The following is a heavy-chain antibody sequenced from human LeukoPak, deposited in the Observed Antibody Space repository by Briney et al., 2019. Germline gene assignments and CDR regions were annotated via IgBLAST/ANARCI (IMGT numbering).Heavy chain of an antibody. CDR3: AKDLAATIPVGFDY. V-gene: IGHV3-9*01. CDR1: GFTFDDYA. D-gene: IGHD6-25*01. J-gene: IGHJ4*02. Sequence: PGGSLRLSCAASGFTFDDYAMHWVRQAPGKGLEWVSGISWNSGSIGCADSVKGRFTISRDNAKNSLYLQMNSLRAEDTALYYCAKDLAATIPVGFDYWGQGTLVTVSS. CDR2: ISWNSGSI.